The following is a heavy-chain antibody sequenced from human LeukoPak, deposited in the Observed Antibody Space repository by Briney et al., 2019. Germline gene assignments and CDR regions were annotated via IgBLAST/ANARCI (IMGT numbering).Heavy chain of an antibody. CDR3: ARQTYYYDSSGHLYWYFDL. Sequence: SETLSLTCTVSGVSISSSSYYWGWLRQPPGKGLEWIGTIYYSGSTYYNPSLKSRLTMSVDTSKNQSSLKLSSVTVADTAIYYCARQTYYYDSSGHLYWYFDLWGRGTLVTVSS. V-gene: IGHV4-39*01. D-gene: IGHD3-22*01. CDR1: GVSISSSSYY. CDR2: IYYSGST. J-gene: IGHJ2*01.